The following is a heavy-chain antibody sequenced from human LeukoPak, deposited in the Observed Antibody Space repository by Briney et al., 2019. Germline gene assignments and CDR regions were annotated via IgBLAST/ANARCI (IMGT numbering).Heavy chain of an antibody. CDR2: ISSNGGST. V-gene: IGHV3-64*01. CDR1: GFTFSSYA. Sequence: GGSLRLSCAASGFTFSSYAMHWVHQAPGKGLEYVSAISSNGGSTYYANSVKGRFTISRDNSKNTLYLQMGSPRAEDMAVYYCGGALRSSPASDYWGQGTLVTVSS. J-gene: IGHJ4*02. D-gene: IGHD3-10*01. CDR3: GGALRSSPASDY.